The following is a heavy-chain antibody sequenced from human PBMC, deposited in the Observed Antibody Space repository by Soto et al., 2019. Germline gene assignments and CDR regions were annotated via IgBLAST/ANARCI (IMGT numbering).Heavy chain of an antibody. D-gene: IGHD2-15*01. CDR2: IKQDGSEK. CDR3: ARDHTEYCTGGSCYWFDP. CDR1: GFTFSSYW. J-gene: IGHJ5*02. V-gene: IGHV3-7*01. Sequence: GGSLRLSCAASGFTFSSYWMSWVRQAPGKGLEWVANIKQDGSEKYYADSVKGRFTISRDNSKNMLYLQMNSLRAEDTAVYYCARDHTEYCTGGSCYWFDPWGQGTLVTVSS.